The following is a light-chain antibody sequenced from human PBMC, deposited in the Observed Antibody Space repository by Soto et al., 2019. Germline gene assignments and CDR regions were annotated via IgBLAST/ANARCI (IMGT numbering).Light chain of an antibody. V-gene: IGKV3-20*01. CDR2: GAS. CDR1: QSVSSSY. Sequence: ELVLTQSPGTLSLSPGERATLSCRASQSVSSSYLAWYQQKPGQPPRLLIYGASSRATGIPDRFSGSGSGKDFTLTISRLEPEDFAVYYCQQYGFTFSGGTKVEIK. J-gene: IGKJ4*01. CDR3: QQYGFT.